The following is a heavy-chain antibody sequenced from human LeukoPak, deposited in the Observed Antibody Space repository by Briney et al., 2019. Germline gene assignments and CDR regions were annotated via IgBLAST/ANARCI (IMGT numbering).Heavy chain of an antibody. CDR2: VSSDGDRT. Sequence: GGSLRLSCSASGFIFSKFGIHWVRQAPGKGLEYVAGVSSDGDRTYYPDSVKGRFTISRDNSKSTLFLQMNSLRPEDTAVYYCVKGPYYYAPGTFYPYLDFWGQGTLVAVS. CDR3: VKGPYYYAPGTFYPYLDF. CDR1: GFIFSKFG. D-gene: IGHD3-10*01. J-gene: IGHJ4*02. V-gene: IGHV3-64D*09.